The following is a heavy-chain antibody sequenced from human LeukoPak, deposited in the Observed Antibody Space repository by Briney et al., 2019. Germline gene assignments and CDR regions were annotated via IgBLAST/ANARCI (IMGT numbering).Heavy chain of an antibody. V-gene: IGHV3-33*01. CDR1: GFTFSSYG. J-gene: IGHJ4*02. Sequence: GGSLRLSCAASGFTFSSYGMHWVRRAPGKGLEWVAVIWYDGSNKYYADSVKGRFTISRDNSKNTLYLQMNSLRAEDTAVCYCARDRYYYDSSGYHPGDYFDYWGQGTLVTVSS. D-gene: IGHD3-22*01. CDR2: IWYDGSNK. CDR3: ARDRYYYDSSGYHPGDYFDY.